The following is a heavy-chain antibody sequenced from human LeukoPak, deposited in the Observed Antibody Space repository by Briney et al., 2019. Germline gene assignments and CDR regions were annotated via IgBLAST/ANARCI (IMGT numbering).Heavy chain of an antibody. J-gene: IGHJ4*02. V-gene: IGHV3-20*04. Sequence: PGGSLRLSCAASGFTFDVYGMSWVRQVPGKGLEWVSGVNWDGRSTGYADSVKGRFTISRDNAKNSLYLQMNSLRVEDTALYYCARVAGSNNWYFDYWGQGTLVIVSS. CDR1: GFTFDVYG. CDR3: ARVAGSNNWYFDY. CDR2: VNWDGRST. D-gene: IGHD1-1*01.